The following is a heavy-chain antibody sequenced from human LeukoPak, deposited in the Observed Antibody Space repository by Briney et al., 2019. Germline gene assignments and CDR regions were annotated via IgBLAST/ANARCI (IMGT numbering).Heavy chain of an antibody. D-gene: IGHD6-6*01. V-gene: IGHV4-34*01. J-gene: IGHJ5*02. CDR3: ARPTARLGWFDP. Sequence: SETLSLTCAVYGGSFSGYYWSWIRQPPGKGLEWIGEINDSGRINYNPSLKSRVTISLDTSKNQFSLKLRSVTAADTAVYYCARPTARLGWFDPWGQGTLVTVSS. CDR1: GGSFSGYY. CDR2: INDSGRI.